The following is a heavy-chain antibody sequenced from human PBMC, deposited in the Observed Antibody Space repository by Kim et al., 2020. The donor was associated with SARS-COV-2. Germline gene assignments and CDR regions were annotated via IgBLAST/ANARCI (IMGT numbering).Heavy chain of an antibody. V-gene: IGHV4-61*01. Sequence: SETLSLTCTVSGGSVSSGSYYWSWIRQPPGKGLEWIGYIYYSGSTNYNPSLKSRVTISVDTSKNQFSLKLSSVTAADTAVYYCARVMQLTGKYYYYYYGMDVWGQGTTVTVSS. CDR2: IYYSGST. CDR3: ARVMQLTGKYYYYYYGMDV. CDR1: GGSVSSGSYY. J-gene: IGHJ6*02. D-gene: IGHD6-13*01.